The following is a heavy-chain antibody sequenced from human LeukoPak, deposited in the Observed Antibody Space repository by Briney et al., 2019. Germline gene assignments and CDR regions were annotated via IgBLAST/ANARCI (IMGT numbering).Heavy chain of an antibody. CDR1: GFTFSSYA. Sequence: TGGSLRLSCAASGFTFSSYAMNWVRQAPGKGLEWVSGISYSGGDTYYADSVKGRFTISRDNSKNTLYLQMNSLRAEDTAVYYCARGPSITMVRGGQWYYYMDVWGKGTTVTISS. V-gene: IGHV3-23*01. D-gene: IGHD3-10*01. J-gene: IGHJ6*03. CDR2: ISYSGGDT. CDR3: ARGPSITMVRGGQWYYYMDV.